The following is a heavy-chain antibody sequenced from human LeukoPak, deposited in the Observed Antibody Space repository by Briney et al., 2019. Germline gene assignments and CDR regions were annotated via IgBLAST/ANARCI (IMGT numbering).Heavy chain of an antibody. Sequence: GRSLRLSCAAPGFTFSSNGMHWVRQAPGKGLEWVALIWYDGSNKYYADSVKGRFTISRDNSKNTLYLQMNSLRAEDTAVYYCAKGTGHYYYYMDVWGKGTTVTVSS. D-gene: IGHD1-14*01. CDR2: IWYDGSNK. V-gene: IGHV3-33*06. CDR3: AKGTGHYYYYMDV. J-gene: IGHJ6*03. CDR1: GFTFSSNG.